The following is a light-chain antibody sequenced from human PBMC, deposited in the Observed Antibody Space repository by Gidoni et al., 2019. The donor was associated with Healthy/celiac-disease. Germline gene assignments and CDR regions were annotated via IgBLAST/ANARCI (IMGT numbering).Light chain of an antibody. J-gene: IGKJ1*01. CDR1: QGISSY. CDR2: AAS. V-gene: IGKV1-8*01. Sequence: AIRMTQSPSSFSASTGDRVTITCRASQGISSYLAWYQQKPGKAPKLLIYAASTLQSGVPARFSVSGSGTDFTLTISCLQSEDFATYYCQQYYSYPLTFGQGTKVEI. CDR3: QQYYSYPLT.